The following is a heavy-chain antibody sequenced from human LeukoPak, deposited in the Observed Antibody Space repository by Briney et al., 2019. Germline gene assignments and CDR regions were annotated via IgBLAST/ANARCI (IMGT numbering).Heavy chain of an antibody. CDR3: ARDANELRLGYNWFDP. V-gene: IGHV4-4*07. CDR2: IYTSGST. CDR1: GGSISSYY. D-gene: IGHD2-15*01. J-gene: IGHJ5*02. Sequence: SETLSLTCTVSGGSISSYYWSWIRQPAGKGLEWIGRIYTSGSTNYNPSLKSRVTISVDKSKNQFSLKLSSVTAAGTAVYYCARDANELRLGYNWFDPWGQGTLVTVSS.